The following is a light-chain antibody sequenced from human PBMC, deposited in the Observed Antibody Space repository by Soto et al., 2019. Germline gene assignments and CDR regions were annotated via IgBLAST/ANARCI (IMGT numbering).Light chain of an antibody. CDR2: WAS. Sequence: DIVMTQSPDSLAVSLGERATINCKSSQSVLYSSNNKNYLAWYQQKPGQPPKLLIYWASTRESGVPDRFSGSGSGTDFTLTISSLQAEDVAVYYCQQYYSTPLTFGGGNKVEI. V-gene: IGKV4-1*01. J-gene: IGKJ4*01. CDR1: QSVLYSSNNKNY. CDR3: QQYYSTPLT.